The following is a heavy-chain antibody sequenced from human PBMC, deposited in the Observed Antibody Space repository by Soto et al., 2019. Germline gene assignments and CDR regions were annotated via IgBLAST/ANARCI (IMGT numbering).Heavy chain of an antibody. J-gene: IGHJ4*02. Sequence: PGGSLRLSCAASGFTFSNYAVTWVRQAPGKGLEWVSTISGSGGSTYYADSVKGRFTISRDNSKNTLYLQMNSLRAEDTAVYYCAKRKYCPSTTCFDYWGQGTQVTVSS. CDR3: AKRKYCPSTTCFDY. V-gene: IGHV3-23*01. CDR2: ISGSGGST. D-gene: IGHD2-2*01. CDR1: GFTFSNYA.